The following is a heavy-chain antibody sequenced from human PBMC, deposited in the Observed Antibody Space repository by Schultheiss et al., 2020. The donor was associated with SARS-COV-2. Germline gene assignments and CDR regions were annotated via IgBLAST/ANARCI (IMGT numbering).Heavy chain of an antibody. CDR1: GFTVSSKY. CDR2: IKSKTDGGTT. CDR3: TTDLRSPTVVTHG. Sequence: GGSLRLSCAASGFTVSSKYMSWVRQAPGKGLEWVGRIKSKTDGGTTDYAAPVKGRFTISRDDSKNTLYLQMSSLKTEDTAVYYCTTDLRSPTVVTHGWGQGTLVTVSS. D-gene: IGHD4-23*01. V-gene: IGHV3-15*01. J-gene: IGHJ4*02.